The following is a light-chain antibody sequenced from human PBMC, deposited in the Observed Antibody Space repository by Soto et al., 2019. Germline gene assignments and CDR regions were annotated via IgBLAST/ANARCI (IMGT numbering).Light chain of an antibody. Sequence: EILMTQSPSTLSVSPGQLATLSCRPSQSISGALAWYQQKPGQAPRLLIYGASTRATTFPARFSGSGSGTDFTLTISSLQSEDFAIYYCQQSYGTPWTFGQGTKVDIK. CDR2: GAS. CDR1: QSISGA. V-gene: IGKV3-15*01. CDR3: QQSYGTPWT. J-gene: IGKJ1*01.